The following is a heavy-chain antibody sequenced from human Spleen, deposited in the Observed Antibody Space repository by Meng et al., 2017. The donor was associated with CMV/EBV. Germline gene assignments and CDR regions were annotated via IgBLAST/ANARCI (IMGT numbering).Heavy chain of an antibody. Sequence: SGPTLVKPTQTLTLACTFSGFSLTTRGMRVSWIRQPPGKALEWLARIDWDDDKFYSASLKTRLTISKDTSKNQVVLTVTNMDPVDTATYYCARIGSSLSSGFTTDFAMDVWGQGTTVTVSS. J-gene: IGHJ6*02. V-gene: IGHV2-70D*14. CDR3: ARIGSSLSSGFTTDFAMDV. CDR2: IDWDDDK. CDR1: GFSLTTRGMR. D-gene: IGHD3-3*01.